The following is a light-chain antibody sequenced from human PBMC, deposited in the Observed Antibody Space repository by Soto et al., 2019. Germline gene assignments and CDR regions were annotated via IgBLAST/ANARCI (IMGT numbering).Light chain of an antibody. Sequence: QSALTQSPSVSGAPGQSVSISCTGTSSNIGAGFDVHWYQQLPATAPKLLIYGNNNRPSGVPDRFSGSKSGTSASLSITGLQAEDEADYYCQSYDTNLSGASVFGTGTKLTVL. V-gene: IGLV1-40*01. J-gene: IGLJ1*01. CDR2: GNN. CDR1: SSNIGAGFD. CDR3: QSYDTNLSGASV.